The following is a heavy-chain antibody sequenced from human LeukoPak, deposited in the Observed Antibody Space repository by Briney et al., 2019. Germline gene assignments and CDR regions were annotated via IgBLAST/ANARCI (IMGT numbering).Heavy chain of an antibody. CDR3: ARIVVVPAASIYYGMDV. V-gene: IGHV1-18*01. CDR2: ISAYNGNT. CDR1: GYTFTSYG. Sequence: ASVKVSCKASGYTFTSYGITWVRQALGQGLEWMGWISAYNGNTNYAQKFQGRVTTTTDTSTSTAYMELRSLRSDDTAVYYCARIVVVPAASIYYGMDVWGQATTVTVSS. J-gene: IGHJ6*02. D-gene: IGHD2-2*01.